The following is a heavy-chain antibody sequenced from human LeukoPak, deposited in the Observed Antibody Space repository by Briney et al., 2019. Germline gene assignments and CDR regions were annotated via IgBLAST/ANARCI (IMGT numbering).Heavy chain of an antibody. J-gene: IGHJ4*02. Sequence: GGSLRLSCAASGFTFSSYSMNWVRQAPGKGLELVSSISSSSSYIYYADSVKGRFTISRDNAKNSLYLQMNSLRAEDTAVYYCARVSILLWFGETGSSDYWGQGTLVTVSS. D-gene: IGHD3-10*01. CDR2: ISSSSSYI. CDR3: ARVSILLWFGETGSSDY. CDR1: GFTFSSYS. V-gene: IGHV3-21*01.